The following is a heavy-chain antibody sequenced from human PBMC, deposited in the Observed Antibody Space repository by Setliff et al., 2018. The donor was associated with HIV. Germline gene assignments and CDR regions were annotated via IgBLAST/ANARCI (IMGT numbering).Heavy chain of an antibody. J-gene: IGHJ3*02. CDR1: GGSIGSYY. Sequence: SETLSLTCTVSGGSIGSYYWSWIRQPAGKGLEWIGRIYTSGSTNYNPSLKSRVTMSVDTSKNRFSLKLSSVPAAETAVYYCARGGGSPQRFAFDIWGQGTMVTVSS. V-gene: IGHV4-4*07. CDR3: ARGGGSPQRFAFDI. D-gene: IGHD1-26*01. CDR2: IYTSGST.